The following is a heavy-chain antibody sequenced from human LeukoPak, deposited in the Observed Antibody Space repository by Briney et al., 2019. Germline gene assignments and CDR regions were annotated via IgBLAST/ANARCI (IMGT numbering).Heavy chain of an antibody. V-gene: IGHV1-69*13. J-gene: IGHJ3*02. D-gene: IGHD2-2*01. Sequence: ASVKVSCKASGGTFSSYAISWVRQAPGQGLEWMGGIIPIFGTANYAQKFQGRVTITADESTSTAYMELRSLRSDDTAVYYCARYACSSTSCYYPHDAFDIWGQGTMVTVSS. CDR2: IIPIFGTA. CDR1: GGTFSSYA. CDR3: ARYACSSTSCYYPHDAFDI.